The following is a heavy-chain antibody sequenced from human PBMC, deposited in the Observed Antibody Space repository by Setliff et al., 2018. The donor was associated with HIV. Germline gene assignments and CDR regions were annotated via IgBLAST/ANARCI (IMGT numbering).Heavy chain of an antibody. Sequence: GSLRLSCAASGFTFSSYSMNWVRQAPGKGLEWIGEVSHSGSTNYNPSLKSRVTISVDKSKNQFSLELNSVTAADTAVYYCARDQRLSYWGQGTLVTVSS. CDR1: GFTFSSYSM. V-gene: IGHV4-4*02. CDR2: VSHSGST. J-gene: IGHJ4*02. CDR3: ARDQRLSY.